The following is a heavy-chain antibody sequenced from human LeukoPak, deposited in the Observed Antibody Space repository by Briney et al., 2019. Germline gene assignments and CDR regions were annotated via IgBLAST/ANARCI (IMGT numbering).Heavy chain of an antibody. J-gene: IGHJ4*02. V-gene: IGHV3-53*01. CDR1: GFTVSSSY. D-gene: IGHD1-26*01. CDR3: ARDVVGATYFD. CDR2: IYSGGST. Sequence: GGSLRLSCAASGFTVSSSYMTWVRQAPEKGLEWVSIIYSGGSTSYADSVKGRFTISRDNSKNTLYLQMNSLRAEDTAVYYCARDVVGATYFDWGQGTLVTVSS.